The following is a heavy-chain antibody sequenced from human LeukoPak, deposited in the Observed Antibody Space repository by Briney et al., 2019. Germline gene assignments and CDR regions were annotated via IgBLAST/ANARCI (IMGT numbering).Heavy chain of an antibody. CDR2: IYYSGST. J-gene: IGHJ4*02. CDR1: GGSISSGDYY. V-gene: IGHV4-30-4*01. D-gene: IGHD2-15*01. Sequence: TQTLSLTRTVSGGSISSGDYYWSWIRQPPGKGLEWIGYIYYSGSTYYNPSLKSRVTISVDTSKNQFSLKLSSVTAADTAVYYCARVGCSGGSCYPYYWGQGTLVTVSS. CDR3: ARVGCSGGSCYPYY.